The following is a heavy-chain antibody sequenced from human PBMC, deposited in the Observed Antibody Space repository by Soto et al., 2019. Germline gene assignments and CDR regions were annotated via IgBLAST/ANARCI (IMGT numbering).Heavy chain of an antibody. CDR3: AHTIAAAGSPHDTWFDP. CDR1: GFSLSTSGVG. CDR2: IYWDDDK. Sequence: QITLKESGPTLVKPTQTLTLTCTFSGFSLSTSGVGVGWIRQPPGKALEWLALIYWDDDKRYSPSLKSRLTITNDTSKVQVVLTMTSKNPVDTATYYGAHTIAAAGSPHDTWFDPWGQGTLVTVSS. D-gene: IGHD6-13*01. V-gene: IGHV2-5*02. J-gene: IGHJ5*02.